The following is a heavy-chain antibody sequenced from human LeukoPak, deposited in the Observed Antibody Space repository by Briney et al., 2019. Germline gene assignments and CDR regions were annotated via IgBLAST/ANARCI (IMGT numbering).Heavy chain of an antibody. CDR3: AREKGIGYYYYYMDV. J-gene: IGHJ6*03. D-gene: IGHD2-15*01. V-gene: IGHV3-74*01. CDR1: GFTFSSYW. CDR2: INSDGSIT. Sequence: GGSLRLSCAASGFTFSSYWMHWVRQAPGKGLVWVSRINSDGSITNYADSVKGRFTISRDNAKNTLYLQMNSLRAEDTAVYYCAREKGIGYYYYYMDVWGKGTRVTVSS.